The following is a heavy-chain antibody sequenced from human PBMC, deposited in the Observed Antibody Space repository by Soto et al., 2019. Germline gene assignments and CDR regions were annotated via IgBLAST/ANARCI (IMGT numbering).Heavy chain of an antibody. CDR1: GYSFTSYW. J-gene: IGHJ6*02. Sequence: PGESLKISCKGSGYSFTSYWISWVRQMPGKGLEWMGRIDPSDSYTNYSPSFQGHVTISADKSISTAYLQWSSLKASDTAMYYCARQAMVRGVIPYYYYGMDVWGQGTTVTVS. V-gene: IGHV5-10-1*01. CDR3: ARQAMVRGVIPYYYYGMDV. CDR2: IDPSDSYT. D-gene: IGHD3-10*01.